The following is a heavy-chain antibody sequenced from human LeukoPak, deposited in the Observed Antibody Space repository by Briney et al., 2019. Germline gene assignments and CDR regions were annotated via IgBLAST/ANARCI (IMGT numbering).Heavy chain of an antibody. V-gene: IGHV4-4*07. D-gene: IGHD1-1*01. Sequence: SETLSLTCTVSGGSISSYYWSWIRQPAGKGLEWIGRIYTSGSTNYNPSLKSRVTMSVDTSKNQFSLKLSSVTAADTAVYYCARATWSLGHTYFDYWGHGTLVTVSS. CDR2: IYTSGST. CDR3: ARATWSLGHTYFDY. CDR1: GGSISSYY. J-gene: IGHJ4*01.